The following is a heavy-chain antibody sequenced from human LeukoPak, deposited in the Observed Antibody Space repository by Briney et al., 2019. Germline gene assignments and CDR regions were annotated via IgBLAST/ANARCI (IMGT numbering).Heavy chain of an antibody. D-gene: IGHD3-22*01. V-gene: IGHV1-69*05. CDR3: ARTTYDSSGYYPNFDY. Sequence: SVKVSCKASGGTFSSYAISWVRQAPGQGLEWMGGIIPIFGTANYAQKFQGRVTITTDESTSTAYMERSSLRSEDTAVYYCARTTYDSSGYYPNFDYWGQGTLVTVSS. CDR2: IIPIFGTA. CDR1: GGTFSSYA. J-gene: IGHJ4*02.